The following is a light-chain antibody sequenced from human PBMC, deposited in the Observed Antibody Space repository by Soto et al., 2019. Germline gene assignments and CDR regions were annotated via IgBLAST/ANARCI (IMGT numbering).Light chain of an antibody. V-gene: IGLV2-8*01. CDR1: SRDVGGYNW. CDR2: EVS. J-gene: IGLJ2*01. CDR3: ASYAGSNNPVI. Sequence: QSVLTQPPSASGSPGQSVTISCTGTSRDVGGYNWVSWYQQHPGKAQKFMIYEVSRRPSGVPDRFSGSKSGNTASLTISGLQTDDEADYYCASYAGSNNPVIFGGGTQLTVL.